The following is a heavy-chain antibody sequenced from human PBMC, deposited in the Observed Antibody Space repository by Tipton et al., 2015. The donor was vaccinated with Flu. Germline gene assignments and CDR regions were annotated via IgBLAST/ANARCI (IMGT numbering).Heavy chain of an antibody. D-gene: IGHD6-6*01. Sequence: LRLSGTVSGGSISSGGYYWSWIRQHPGKGLEWIGYIYYSGSTHYNPSLKSRVTISVDTSKNQFSLKLSSVTAADTAVYYCASYSSSYFDYWGQGTLVTVSS. J-gene: IGHJ4*02. V-gene: IGHV4-31*02. CDR3: ASYSSSYFDY. CDR2: IYYSGST. CDR1: GGSISSGGYY.